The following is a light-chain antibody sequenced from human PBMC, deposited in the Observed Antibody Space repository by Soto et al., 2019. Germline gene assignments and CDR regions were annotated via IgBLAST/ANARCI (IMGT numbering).Light chain of an antibody. J-gene: IGKJ1*01. Sequence: DIQMTQSPSTLSASVGDRVIITCRASQSISSWLAWYQQKPGKAPNLLIYKASTLKSGVPSRFSGSGSGTXXXXXXXXXXXXXXPTYYCQQYDNDSWTFGQGTKVEIK. V-gene: IGKV1-5*03. CDR3: QQYDNDSWT. CDR2: KAS. CDR1: QSISSW.